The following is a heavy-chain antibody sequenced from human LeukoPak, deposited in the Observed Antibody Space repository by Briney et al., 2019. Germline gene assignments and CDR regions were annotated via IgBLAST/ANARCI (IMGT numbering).Heavy chain of an antibody. Sequence: ASVKVSCKVSGYTLTELSMHWVRQAPGKGLEWMGGFDPEDGETIYAQKFQGRVTMTEDTSTDTAYMELSSLRSEDTAVYYCATRAPAAPFPYDAFDIWGQGTMVTVSS. D-gene: IGHD2-2*01. CDR3: ATRAPAAPFPYDAFDI. CDR1: GYTLTELS. CDR2: FDPEDGET. J-gene: IGHJ3*02. V-gene: IGHV1-24*01.